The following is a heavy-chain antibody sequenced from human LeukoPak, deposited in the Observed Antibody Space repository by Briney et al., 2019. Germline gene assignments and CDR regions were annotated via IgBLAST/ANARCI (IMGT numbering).Heavy chain of an antibody. CDR1: GGSISSYY. CDR3: ARDGGRRDSSGFEIDY. V-gene: IGHV4-59*01. Sequence: SETLSLTCTVSGGSISSYYWSWIRQPPGKGLEWIGYIYYSGSTNFNPSLKNRVTISLDTSKSQFSLRLTSVTAADTAVYYCARDGGRRDSSGFEIDYWGQGTLVTVSS. J-gene: IGHJ4*02. CDR2: IYYSGST. D-gene: IGHD3-22*01.